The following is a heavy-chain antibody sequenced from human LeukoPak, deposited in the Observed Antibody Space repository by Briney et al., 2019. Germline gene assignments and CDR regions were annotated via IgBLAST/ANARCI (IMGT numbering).Heavy chain of an antibody. V-gene: IGHV1-3*01. CDR1: GYTFTSYA. Sequence: ASVKVSCRASGYTFTSYAMHWVRQALGQRLEWMGWINAGNGNTKYSQKFQGRVTITRDTSASTAYMELSSLRSEDTAVYYCARALWGQYYYDSSGWGYWGQGTLVTVSS. D-gene: IGHD3-22*01. CDR2: INAGNGNT. J-gene: IGHJ4*02. CDR3: ARALWGQYYYDSSGWGY.